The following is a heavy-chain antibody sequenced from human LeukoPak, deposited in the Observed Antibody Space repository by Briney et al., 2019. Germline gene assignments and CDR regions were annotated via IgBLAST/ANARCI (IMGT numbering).Heavy chain of an antibody. CDR2: IYRGGST. V-gene: IGHV3-53*01. CDR1: X. J-gene: IGHJ4*02. D-gene: IGHD4-23*01. CDR3: ARDLPVVY. Sequence: XMSWVRQAPXKGLECVSVIYRGGSTYYADSVKGRFTISRDNSKNSLYLQMNSLRAEDTAVYYCARDLPVVYWGQGTLITVSS.